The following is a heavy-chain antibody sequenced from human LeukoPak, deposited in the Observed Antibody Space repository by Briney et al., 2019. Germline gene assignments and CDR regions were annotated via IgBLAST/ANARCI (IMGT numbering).Heavy chain of an antibody. V-gene: IGHV4-39*01. CDR3: ARLDISGTTPRFDY. CDR2: IYYSGST. J-gene: IGHJ4*02. CDR1: GDSIITSSYY. D-gene: IGHD1-7*01. Sequence: PSETLSLTCTVSGDSIITSSYYWGWIRQPPGKGLEWIGNIYYSGSTYYNPSLKSRVTISVDTSKNQFSLKLSSVTAADTAVYYCARLDISGTTPRFDYWGQGTLVTVSS.